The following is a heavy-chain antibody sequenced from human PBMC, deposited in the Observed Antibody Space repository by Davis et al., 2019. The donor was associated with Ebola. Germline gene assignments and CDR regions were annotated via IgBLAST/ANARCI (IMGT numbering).Heavy chain of an antibody. V-gene: IGHV3-30*03. D-gene: IGHD5-12*01. CDR1: GFTFSSYG. J-gene: IGHJ6*02. CDR3: ARDHSGYSGYGYYYYGMDV. Sequence: GESLKISCAASGFTFSSYGMHWVRQAPGKGLEWVAVISYDGSNKYYADSVKGRFTISRDNAKNSLYLQMNSLRAEDTAVYYCARDHSGYSGYGYYYYGMDVWGQGTTVTVSS. CDR2: ISYDGSNK.